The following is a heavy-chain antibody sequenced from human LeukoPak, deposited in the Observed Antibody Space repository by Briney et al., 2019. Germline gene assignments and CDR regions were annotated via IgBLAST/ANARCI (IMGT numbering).Heavy chain of an antibody. CDR3: AKDNSGTTAKPSDY. Sequence: GGSLRLSCAASGFTFSSYAMSWVRQAPGKGLEWVSVIYSSGRTYYADSVKGRFTISRDNSKNTLYLQMNSLRAEDTAVYYCAKDNSGTTAKPSDYWGQGTLVTVSS. CDR1: GFTFSSYA. CDR2: IYSSGRT. D-gene: IGHD1-1*01. J-gene: IGHJ4*02. V-gene: IGHV3-23*03.